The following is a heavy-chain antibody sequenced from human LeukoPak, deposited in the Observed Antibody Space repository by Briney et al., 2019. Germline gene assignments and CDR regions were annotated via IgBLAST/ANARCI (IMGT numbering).Heavy chain of an antibody. Sequence: ASVKVSCKASGGTFSSYAISWVRQAPGQGLERMGGIIPIFGTANYAQKFQGRVTITADESTSTAYMELSSLRSEDTAVYYCAKARAAPRPYCTNGVCYTLEGFDYWGQGTLVTVSS. D-gene: IGHD2-8*01. V-gene: IGHV1-69*13. J-gene: IGHJ4*02. CDR3: AKARAAPRPYCTNGVCYTLEGFDY. CDR1: GGTFSSYA. CDR2: IIPIFGTA.